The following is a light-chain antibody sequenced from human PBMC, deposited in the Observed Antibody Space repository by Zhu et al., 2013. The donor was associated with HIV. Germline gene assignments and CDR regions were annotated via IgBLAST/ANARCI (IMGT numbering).Light chain of an antibody. CDR3: QQYGSAPST. V-gene: IGKV3-20*01. Sequence: EIVLTQSPATLSLSPGDTATLSCRASQFVGSSTFLAWYQHKPGQAPRLLIYGASSRAAGIPDRFSGSGSGTDFTVTISRLEPEDSAVYYCQQYGSAPSTFGQGTKVEIK. J-gene: IGKJ1*01. CDR2: GAS. CDR1: QFVGSSTF.